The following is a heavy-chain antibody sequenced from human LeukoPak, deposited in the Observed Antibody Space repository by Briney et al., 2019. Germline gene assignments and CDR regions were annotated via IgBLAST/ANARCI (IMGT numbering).Heavy chain of an antibody. D-gene: IGHD3-10*01. CDR1: GYTFTGYY. CDR2: INPNSGGT. V-gene: IGHV1-2*02. Sequence: ASVKVSCKASGYTFTGYYMHWVRQAPGQGLEWLGWINPNSGGTYYAQKVQGRVTMTRDTSISTAYMEPSRLRSDATAVYYCARAGRVGWFGDFDYWGQGALVTVSS. J-gene: IGHJ4*02. CDR3: ARAGRVGWFGDFDY.